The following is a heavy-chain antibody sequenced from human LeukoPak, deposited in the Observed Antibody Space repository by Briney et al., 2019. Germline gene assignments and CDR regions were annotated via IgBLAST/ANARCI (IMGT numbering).Heavy chain of an antibody. CDR1: GGSISGSSYF. J-gene: IGHJ3*02. CDR3: ASDDVVVTAILYRGAFDI. CDR2: IYYSGST. V-gene: IGHV4-39*01. D-gene: IGHD2-21*02. Sequence: PSETLSLTCTVSGGSISGSSYFWGWIRQPPGKGLEWIGSIYYSGSTYYNPSLKSRVTISVDTSKNQFSLKLSSVTAADTAVYYCASDDVVVTAILYRGAFDIWGQGTIVTVSS.